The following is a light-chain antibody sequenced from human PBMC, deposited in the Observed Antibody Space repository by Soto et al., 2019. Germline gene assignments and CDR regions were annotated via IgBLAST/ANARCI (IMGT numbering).Light chain of an antibody. J-gene: IGLJ2*01. CDR1: SSNVGSNT. CDR2: SYN. V-gene: IGLV1-44*01. Sequence: QSVLTQPPSASGTPGQRVTISCSGSSSNVGSNTVNWYQQLPGTAPKLLIYSYNQRPSGVPDRFSGSKSGTSSSLAISGLQSEDEADYYCAAWDDSLKEVVFCGGTQLTVL. CDR3: AAWDDSLKEVV.